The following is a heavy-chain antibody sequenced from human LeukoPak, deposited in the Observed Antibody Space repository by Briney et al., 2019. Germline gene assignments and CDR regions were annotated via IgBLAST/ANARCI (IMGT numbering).Heavy chain of an antibody. Sequence: SETLSLTCTLSGGTVTSSTYFWGWIRQPPGKGLEWIGSISYSGATYYNPSLKSRVSMSVHTSKNQFSLKLSSVTAADTAVYYCARLHGPRGYYMDVWGKGTTVTVSS. CDR2: ISYSGAT. J-gene: IGHJ6*03. D-gene: IGHD3-16*01. CDR1: GGTVTSSTYF. V-gene: IGHV4-39*07. CDR3: ARLHGPRGYYMDV.